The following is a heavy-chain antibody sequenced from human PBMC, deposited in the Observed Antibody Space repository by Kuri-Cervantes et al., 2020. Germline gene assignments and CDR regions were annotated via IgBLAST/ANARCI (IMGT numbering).Heavy chain of an antibody. CDR1: GFTFSSYS. D-gene: IGHD3-22*01. CDR3: ARDRPYYYDSSGYWDY. CDR2: ISSSSSTI. V-gene: IGHV3-48*02. Sequence: GSLRLSCAASGFTFSSYSMNWVRQAPGKGLEWVSYISSSSSTIYYADSVKGRFTISRDNAKNSLYLQMNSLRDEDTAVYYCARDRPYYYDSSGYWDYWGQGTLVTVSS. J-gene: IGHJ4*02.